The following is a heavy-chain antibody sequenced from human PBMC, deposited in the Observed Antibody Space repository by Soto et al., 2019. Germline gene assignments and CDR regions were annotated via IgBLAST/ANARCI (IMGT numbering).Heavy chain of an antibody. Sequence: SETLSLTCTVSGASISGFYWSWIRKSAGKGLEWIGRIYATGTTDYNPSLKSRVMMSVDTSKKQFSLKLRSVTSADTAVYYCVRDGTKTLRDWFDPWGQGISVTVSS. CDR3: VRDGTKTLRDWFDP. D-gene: IGHD1-1*01. V-gene: IGHV4-4*07. CDR1: GASISGFY. J-gene: IGHJ5*02. CDR2: IYATGTT.